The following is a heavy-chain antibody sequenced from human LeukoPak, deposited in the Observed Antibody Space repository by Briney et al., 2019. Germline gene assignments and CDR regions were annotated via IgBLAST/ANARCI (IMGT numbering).Heavy chain of an antibody. CDR1: GGTFSSYA. D-gene: IGHD2-15*01. CDR2: IIPIFGTA. CDR3: ARGVVVAAVRSWFDG. V-gene: IGHV1-69*13. Sequence: SVKVSCKASGGTFSSYAISWVRQAPGQGLEWMGGIIPIFGTANYAQKFQGRVTITADESTSTAYMELSSLRSEDTAVYYCARGVVVAAVRSWFDGWGERSLVTVSA. J-gene: IGHJ5*02.